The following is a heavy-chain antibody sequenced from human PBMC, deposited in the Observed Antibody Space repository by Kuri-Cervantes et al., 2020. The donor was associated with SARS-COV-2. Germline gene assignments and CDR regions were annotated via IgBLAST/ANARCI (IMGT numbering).Heavy chain of an antibody. J-gene: IGHJ4*02. CDR1: GGSISSGDYY. CDR3: ARVTSRTIFGVVTHFDY. V-gene: IGHV4-30-4*01. CDR2: IYYSGST. D-gene: IGHD3-3*01. Sequence: SETLSLTCTVSGGSISSGDYYWSWIRQPPGKGLEWIGYIYYSGSTYYNPSLKSRVTISVDTSKNQFSLKLSSVTAADTAVYYCARVTSRTIFGVVTHFDYWGQGTLVTVSS.